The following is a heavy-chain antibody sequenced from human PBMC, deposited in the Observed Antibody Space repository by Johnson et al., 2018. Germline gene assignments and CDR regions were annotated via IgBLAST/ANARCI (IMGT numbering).Heavy chain of an antibody. J-gene: IGHJ6*03. CDR1: GFTFSHYA. V-gene: IGHV3-30-3*01. CDR3: ARKYSWNDGTFYYYMDV. Sequence: QVQLLESGGGVVQXGESLRLSCAASGFTFSHYAMHWLRQAPGKGLEWVAVISYDGSNKYYADSVKGRFTISRDNSKNTLYLQMNSLRAEDTAVFYCARKYSWNDGTFYYYMDVWGKGTTVTVSS. CDR2: ISYDGSNK. D-gene: IGHD1-1*01.